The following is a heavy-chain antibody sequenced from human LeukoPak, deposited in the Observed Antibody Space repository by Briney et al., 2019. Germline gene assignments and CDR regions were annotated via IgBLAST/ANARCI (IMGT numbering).Heavy chain of an antibody. V-gene: IGHV5-10-1*01. Sequence: GESLRISCKASGYSFSSYWISWVRQMPGEGLEWMGRIDPSDSFSVYSPSSQGHITLSVDRSTTTAFLQWSGLKASDTAVYYCVRHHSSFSYFYEDWGQGTMVTVSS. CDR3: VRHHSSFSYFYED. CDR1: GYSFSSYW. J-gene: IGHJ4*02. CDR2: IDPSDSFS. D-gene: IGHD3-22*01.